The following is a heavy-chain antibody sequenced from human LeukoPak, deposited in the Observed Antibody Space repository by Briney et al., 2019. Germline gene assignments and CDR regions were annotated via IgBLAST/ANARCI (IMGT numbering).Heavy chain of an antibody. CDR3: ARGLGFYCSSTSCYVGALDY. CDR2: IYTSGST. Sequence: SETLSLTCTVSGGSISSGSYYWSWLRQPAGTGLEWIGRIYTSGSTNYNPSLKSRVTISVDTSKNQFSLKLSSVTAADTAVYYCARGLGFYCSSTSCYVGALDYWGQGTLVTVSS. J-gene: IGHJ4*02. V-gene: IGHV4-61*02. D-gene: IGHD2-2*01. CDR1: GGSISSGSYY.